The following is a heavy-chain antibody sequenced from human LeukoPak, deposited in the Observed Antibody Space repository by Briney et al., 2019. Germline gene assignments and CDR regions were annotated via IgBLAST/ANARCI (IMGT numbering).Heavy chain of an antibody. D-gene: IGHD6-6*01. J-gene: IGHJ4*02. CDR1: GGTFSSYA. CDR3: ATLLSSSQQYPLDY. Sequence: ASVKVSCKASGGTFSSYAISWVRQAPGQGLEWMGGIIPIFGTANYAQKFQGRVTITADKSTSTAYMELSSLRSEDTAVYYCATLLSSSQQYPLDYWGQGTLVTVSS. V-gene: IGHV1-69*06. CDR2: IIPIFGTA.